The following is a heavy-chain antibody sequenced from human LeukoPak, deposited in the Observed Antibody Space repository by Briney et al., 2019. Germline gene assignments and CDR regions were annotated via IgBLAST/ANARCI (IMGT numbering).Heavy chain of an antibody. CDR2: IYYSGST. J-gene: IGHJ3*02. D-gene: IGHD2-15*01. Sequence: SETLSLTCTVSGGSISSYYWSWIRQPPGKGLEWIGYIYYSGSTNYNPSLKSRVTISVDTSKNQFSLKLSSVTAADTAVYYCARDVRSCSGGSCYSDAAFDIWGQGTMVTVSS. CDR3: ARDVRSCSGGSCYSDAAFDI. CDR1: GGSISSYY. V-gene: IGHV4-59*01.